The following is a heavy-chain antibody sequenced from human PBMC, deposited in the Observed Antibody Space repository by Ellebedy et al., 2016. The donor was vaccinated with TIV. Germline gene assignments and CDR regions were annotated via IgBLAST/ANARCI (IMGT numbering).Heavy chain of an antibody. CDR2: IYYTGST. CDR1: GGSISSFS. D-gene: IGHD3-9*01. CDR3: ARGGTTGYSWNHFDY. Sequence: MPSETLSLTCSVSGGSISSFSWSWIRQPPGKKLEWIGYIYYTGSTNYHPSLKSRVTISGDTSKNQLSLKVGSVTAADTAVYYCARGGTTGYSWNHFDYWGQGTLVTVSS. V-gene: IGHV4-59*01. J-gene: IGHJ4*02.